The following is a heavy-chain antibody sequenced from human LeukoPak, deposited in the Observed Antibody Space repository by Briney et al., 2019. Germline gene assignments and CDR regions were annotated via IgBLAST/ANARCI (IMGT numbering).Heavy chain of an antibody. V-gene: IGHV1-69*13. D-gene: IGHD4-23*01. CDR2: IIPIFGTA. CDR3: TRSTKVVSRTFDY. Sequence: SVKVSCKASGGTFSSYAISWVRQAPGQGLEWMGGIIPIFGTANYAQKFQGRVTITADESTSTAYMELSSLTSEDTAVYYCTRSTKVVSRTFDYWGQGTLVTVSS. J-gene: IGHJ4*02. CDR1: GGTFSSYA.